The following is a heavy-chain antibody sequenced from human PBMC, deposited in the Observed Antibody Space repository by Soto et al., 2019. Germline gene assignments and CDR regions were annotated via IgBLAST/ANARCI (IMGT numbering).Heavy chain of an antibody. CDR2: IYYSGST. D-gene: IGHD2-2*01. V-gene: IGHV4-59*01. J-gene: IGHJ4*02. Sequence: SETLSLTCTVSGGSLSSYYWSWIRQPPGKGLEWIGYIYYSGSTNYNPSLKSRVTISVDTSKNQFSLKLSSVTAADTAVYYCASSSTGAYFDYWGQGTLVTVSS. CDR1: GGSLSSYY. CDR3: ASSSTGAYFDY.